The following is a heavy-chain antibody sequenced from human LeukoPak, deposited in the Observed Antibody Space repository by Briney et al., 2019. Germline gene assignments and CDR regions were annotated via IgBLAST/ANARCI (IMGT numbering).Heavy chain of an antibody. D-gene: IGHD4-23*01. Sequence: ASVKVSCKASGYTFTSYDINWVRQATGQGLEWMGWMNPNSGNTGYAQKFQGRVTMTRNTSISTANMELSSLRSEDTAVYYCARGSARRTYGGNYLSYWGQGTLVTVSS. J-gene: IGHJ4*02. CDR3: ARGSARRTYGGNYLSY. CDR2: MNPNSGNT. CDR1: GYTFTSYD. V-gene: IGHV1-8*01.